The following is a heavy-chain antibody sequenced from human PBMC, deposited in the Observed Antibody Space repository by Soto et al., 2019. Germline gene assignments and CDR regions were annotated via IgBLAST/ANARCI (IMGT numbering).Heavy chain of an antibody. D-gene: IGHD3-22*01. CDR2: IYPGDSDT. CDR1: GYSFTSYW. CDR3: ARLYYYDSSGYLYYFDY. Sequence: GESLKISCKGSGYSFTSYWIGWVRQMPGKGLEWMGIIYPGDSDTRYSPSFQGHVTISADKSISTAYLQWSSLKASDTAMYYCARLYYYDSSGYLYYFDYWGQGTLVTVSS. J-gene: IGHJ4*02. V-gene: IGHV5-51*01.